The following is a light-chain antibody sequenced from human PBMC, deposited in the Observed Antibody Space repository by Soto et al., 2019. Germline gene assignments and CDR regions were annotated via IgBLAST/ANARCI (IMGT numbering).Light chain of an antibody. V-gene: IGLV1-40*01. CDR2: DSN. CDR3: QSYDSGLSGSV. CDR1: SSNIGAGYD. J-gene: IGLJ2*01. Sequence: QSVLTQPPSVSGAPGQRVTVSCTGSSSNIGAGYDVHWYQQLPGTAPKLLIYDSNNRPSGVPDRFSGSKSGTSASLAITGLQAEDEADYYCQSYDSGLSGSVFGGGTKVTVL.